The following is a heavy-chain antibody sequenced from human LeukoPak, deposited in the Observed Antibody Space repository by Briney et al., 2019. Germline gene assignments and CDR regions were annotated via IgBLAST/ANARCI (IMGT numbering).Heavy chain of an antibody. CDR3: ARETPSRYFDY. CDR2: MNPNSGKT. CDR1: GYTFTAHY. D-gene: IGHD4-23*01. Sequence: ASVKVSFKASGYTFTAHYLHWVRQAPGQGLEWMGWMNPNSGKTGYAQKFQDRITITRNTSISTAYMELSSLGSEDTAVYYCARETPSRYFDYWGQGTLVTVSS. J-gene: IGHJ4*02. V-gene: IGHV1-8*03.